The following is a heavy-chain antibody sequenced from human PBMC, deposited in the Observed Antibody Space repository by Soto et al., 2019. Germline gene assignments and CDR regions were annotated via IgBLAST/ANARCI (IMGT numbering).Heavy chain of an antibody. CDR2: VYPSGST. V-gene: IGHV4-4*07. Sequence: SETLSLTCTVSGGSISSYYWSWIRQPAGKGLEWIGRVYPSGSTNYNPSLKSRVTMSVDTSKNQFSLKLNSVTAADTAVYYCARGSSSSWSDYFQHWGQGTLVTVSS. CDR1: GGSISSYY. CDR3: ARGSSSSWSDYFQH. D-gene: IGHD6-13*01. J-gene: IGHJ1*01.